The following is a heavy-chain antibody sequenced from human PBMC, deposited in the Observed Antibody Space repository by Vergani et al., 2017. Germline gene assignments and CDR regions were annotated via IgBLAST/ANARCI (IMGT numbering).Heavy chain of an antibody. CDR3: ASSKPDYGSGSYYKVDYFDY. D-gene: IGHD3-10*01. V-gene: IGHV4-4*03. CDR1: GGSISSTNW. CDR2: IYHSGST. Sequence: QVQLQESGPGLVKPPGTLSLTCAVSGGSISSTNWWSWVRQPPGKGLEWIGEIYHSGSTNYNPSLKSRVTISVDKSKNHFSLKLSSVTAADTAVYYCASSKPDYGSGSYYKVDYFDYWGQGTQVTVSS. J-gene: IGHJ4*02.